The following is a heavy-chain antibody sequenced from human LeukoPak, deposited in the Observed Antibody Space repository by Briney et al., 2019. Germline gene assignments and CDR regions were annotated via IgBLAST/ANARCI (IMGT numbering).Heavy chain of an antibody. D-gene: IGHD4-17*01. CDR3: AKYRDYHFDF. J-gene: IGHJ4*02. Sequence: GRSLRLSCAASGFTFTNYAMGWVRQAPGKGLEWVSDISGSGFTSYADSVKGRSTIFRDNSKNTLYLQMNRLRDEDTALYYCAKYRDYHFDFWGQGTLVTVSS. CDR1: GFTFTNYA. V-gene: IGHV3-23*01. CDR2: ISGSGFT.